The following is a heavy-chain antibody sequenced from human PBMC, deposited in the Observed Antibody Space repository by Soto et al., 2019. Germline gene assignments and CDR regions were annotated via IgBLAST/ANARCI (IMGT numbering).Heavy chain of an antibody. V-gene: IGHV1-18*01. CDR2: ISAYNGNT. J-gene: IGHJ4*02. CDR1: GYTFTGYG. Sequence: XVKVSCKASGYTFTGYGISRVRHAPGQGLEWMGWISAYNGNTTYAQKFQGRVTMTTDTSTSTAYMETRSLRSDDTAVYYCATRSPAFDYWGQGTLVTVSS. CDR3: ATRSPAFDY.